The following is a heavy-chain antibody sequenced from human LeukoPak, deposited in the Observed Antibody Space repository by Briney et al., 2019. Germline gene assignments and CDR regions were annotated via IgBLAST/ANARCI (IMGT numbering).Heavy chain of an antibody. V-gene: IGHV3-9*01. Sequence: PGGSLRLSCAASGFTFDDYAMHWVRHAPGKGLEWVSGISWNSGSIGYADSVKGRFTISRDNAKNSLYLQMNSLRAEDTALYYCAKDVGGYSGSTRAFDIWGQGTMVTVSS. CDR2: ISWNSGSI. J-gene: IGHJ3*02. CDR1: GFTFDDYA. CDR3: AKDVGGYSGSTRAFDI. D-gene: IGHD1-26*01.